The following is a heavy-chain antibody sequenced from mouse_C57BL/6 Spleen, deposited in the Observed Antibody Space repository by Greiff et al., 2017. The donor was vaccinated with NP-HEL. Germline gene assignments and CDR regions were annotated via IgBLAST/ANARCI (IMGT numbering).Heavy chain of an antibody. D-gene: IGHD2-4*01. Sequence: QVQLKESGAELVKPGASVKISCKASGYAFSSYWMNWVKQRPGKGLEWIGQIYPGDGDTNYNGKFKGKATLTADKSSSTAYMQLSSLTSEDSAVYFCARDEEDYDDYAMDYWGQGTSVTVAS. CDR2: IYPGDGDT. CDR3: ARDEEDYDDYAMDY. J-gene: IGHJ4*01. CDR1: GYAFSSYW. V-gene: IGHV1-80*01.